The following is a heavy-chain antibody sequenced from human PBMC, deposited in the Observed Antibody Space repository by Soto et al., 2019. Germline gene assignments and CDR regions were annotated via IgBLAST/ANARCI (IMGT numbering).Heavy chain of an antibody. D-gene: IGHD3-16*02. CDR2: IYYSGST. CDR3: ARQGGRRMISFGGVIATWFDP. CDR1: GDSISISNYF. V-gene: IGHV4-39*01. J-gene: IGHJ5*02. Sequence: QLQLQESGPGLVKPSETLSLTCTVSGDSISISNYFWAWIRQPPGKELEWIGSIYYSGSTRYNPSLKSRVTRSADMSKTHFSLMVNSVTAADTAVYYCARQGGRRMISFGGVIATWFDPWGQGILVTVSS.